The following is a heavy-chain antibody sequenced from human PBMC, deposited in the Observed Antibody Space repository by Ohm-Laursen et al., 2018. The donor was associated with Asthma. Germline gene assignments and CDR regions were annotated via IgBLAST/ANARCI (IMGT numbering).Heavy chain of an antibody. J-gene: IGHJ4*02. V-gene: IGHV3-9*01. CDR3: AKDSTYDFWSGYYFDY. CDR1: GFTFDDYA. Sequence: SLRLSCAASGFTFDDYAIHWVRQAPGKGLEWVSGISWNSGGIGYADSVKGRFTISRDNAKNSLYLQMNSLRAEDTALYYCAKDSTYDFWSGYYFDYWGQGTLVTVSS. D-gene: IGHD3-3*01. CDR2: ISWNSGGI.